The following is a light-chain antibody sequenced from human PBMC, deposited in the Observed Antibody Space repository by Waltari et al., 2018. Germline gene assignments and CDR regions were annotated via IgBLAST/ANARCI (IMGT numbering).Light chain of an antibody. Sequence: DIQMTQSPSSLSASVGDRVTITCRASQSISSYLNWYQQKPGKAPKLLIYAASSFQSGVPSRFSGSGSGTDFTLTISSLQPEDFATYYCQQSYSTPRLTFGGGTKVEIK. V-gene: IGKV1-39*01. CDR2: AAS. CDR1: QSISSY. J-gene: IGKJ4*01. CDR3: QQSYSTPRLT.